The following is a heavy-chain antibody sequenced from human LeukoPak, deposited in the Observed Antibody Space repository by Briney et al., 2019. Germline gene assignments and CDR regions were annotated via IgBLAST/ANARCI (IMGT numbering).Heavy chain of an antibody. CDR2: INHSGST. J-gene: IGHJ4*02. CDR3: ARGEPPLDTAMGGLGY. D-gene: IGHD5-18*01. Sequence: SETLSLTCAVYGGSFSGYYWSWIRQPPGKGVEWIGEINHSGSTNYNPSLKSRVTISVDTSKNQFSLKLSSVTAADTAVYYCARGEPPLDTAMGGLGYWGQGTLVTVSS. CDR1: GGSFSGYY. V-gene: IGHV4-34*01.